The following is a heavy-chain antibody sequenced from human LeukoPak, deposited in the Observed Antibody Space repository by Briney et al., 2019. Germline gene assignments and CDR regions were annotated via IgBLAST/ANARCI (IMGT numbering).Heavy chain of an antibody. CDR2: ISSSGSTI. J-gene: IGHJ6*02. Sequence: PGGSLRLSCAASGFTFSDYYMSWIRQAPGKGLEWVSYISSSGSTIYYADSVKGRFTISRDNAKNSLYLQMNSLRAEDTAVYYCAKSERRYGNGVYYYYGMDVWGQGTRSPSP. CDR3: AKSERRYGNGVYYYYGMDV. V-gene: IGHV3-11*01. D-gene: IGHD6-25*01. CDR1: GFTFSDYY.